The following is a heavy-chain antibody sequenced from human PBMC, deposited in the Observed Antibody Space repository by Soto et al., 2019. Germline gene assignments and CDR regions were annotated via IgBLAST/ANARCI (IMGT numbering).Heavy chain of an antibody. J-gene: IGHJ3*02. Sequence: PGGSLRLSCAASGFTFSSYAMHWVRQAPGKGLEWVAVISYDGSNKYYADSVKGRFTISRDNSKNTLYLQMNSLRAEDTAVYYCATRGSGWEPGLSNAFDIWGQGTMVTVSS. CDR1: GFTFSSYA. D-gene: IGHD6-19*01. CDR2: ISYDGSNK. CDR3: ATRGSGWEPGLSNAFDI. V-gene: IGHV3-30-3*01.